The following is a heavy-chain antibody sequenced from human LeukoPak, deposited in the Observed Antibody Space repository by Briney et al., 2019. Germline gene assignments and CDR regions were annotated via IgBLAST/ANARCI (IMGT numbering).Heavy chain of an antibody. CDR1: GGTFSSYA. CDR2: IIPIFGTA. V-gene: IGHV1-69*13. J-gene: IGHJ6*02. CDR3: ARDPSYYGMDV. Sequence: GASVKVSCKASGGTFSSYAISWVRQAPGQGLEWMGGIIPIFGTANYAQKFQGRVTITADESTSTSYMELSSLRSADTAVYYCARDPSYYGMDVWGHGTTVTVSS.